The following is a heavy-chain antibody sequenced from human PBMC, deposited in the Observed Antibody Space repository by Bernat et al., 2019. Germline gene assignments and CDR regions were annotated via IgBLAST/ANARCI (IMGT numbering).Heavy chain of an antibody. Sequence: QLQLQESGPGLVKPSETLSLTCTVSGGSISSSSYYWGRIRQPPGKGLEWIGSIYYSGSTYYNPSLKSRVTISVDTSKNQFSLKLSSVTAADTAVYYCARHTITMVRGVITPNWFDPWGQGTLVTVSS. CDR2: IYYSGST. CDR1: GGSISSSSYY. CDR3: ARHTITMVRGVITPNWFDP. V-gene: IGHV4-39*01. J-gene: IGHJ5*02. D-gene: IGHD3-10*01.